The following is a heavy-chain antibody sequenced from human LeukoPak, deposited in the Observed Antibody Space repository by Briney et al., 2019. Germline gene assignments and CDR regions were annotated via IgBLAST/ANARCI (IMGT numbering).Heavy chain of an antibody. CDR2: ISHSGST. V-gene: IGHV4-38-2*02. Sequence: SETLSLTCTVSGYSISSGYYWGWIRQPPGKGLKWIGSISHSGSTYYNPSLKSRVTISVDTSKNQFSLRLSSVTAADTAVYYCARVTGYMTEDYFDYWGQGTLITVSS. CDR3: ARVTGYMTEDYFDY. CDR1: GYSISSGYY. D-gene: IGHD6-13*01. J-gene: IGHJ4*02.